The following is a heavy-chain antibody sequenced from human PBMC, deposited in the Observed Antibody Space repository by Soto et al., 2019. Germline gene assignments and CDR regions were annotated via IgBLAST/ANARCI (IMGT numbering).Heavy chain of an antibody. CDR1: GFTVSSNY. Sequence: EVQLVESGGGLVQPGGSLRLSCAASGFTVSSNYMSWVRQAPGKGLECVAVIYSGGSTYYADSMKGRFIISRDNSENTLFLQMNSLRAEDKAVYYCGRDKAVGATDYWGQGTLVTVS. CDR2: IYSGGST. CDR3: GRDKAVGATDY. V-gene: IGHV3-66*01. J-gene: IGHJ4*02. D-gene: IGHD1-26*01.